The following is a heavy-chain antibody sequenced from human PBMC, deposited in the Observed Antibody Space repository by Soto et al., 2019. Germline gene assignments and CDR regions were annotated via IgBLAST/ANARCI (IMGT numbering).Heavy chain of an antibody. CDR1: GFTFRNYG. CDR2: IWYDGSNQ. Sequence: ESGGGVVQPGTSLRLSCAASGFTFRNYGMHWVRQAPGKGLEWVAVIWYDGSNQYYADSVKGRFIISRDNSKNTLYLQMNSLRAEDTAVYYCARDRGGGHYFDYWGQETQVTVSS. CDR3: ARDRGGGHYFDY. V-gene: IGHV3-33*01. D-gene: IGHD3-16*01. J-gene: IGHJ4*02.